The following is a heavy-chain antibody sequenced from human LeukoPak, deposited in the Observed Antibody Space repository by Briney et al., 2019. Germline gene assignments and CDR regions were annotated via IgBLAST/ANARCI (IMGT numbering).Heavy chain of an antibody. D-gene: IGHD2-21*01. CDR3: ARGRGGDSWTFDY. J-gene: IGHJ4*02. V-gene: IGHV4-4*07. CDR1: GDSISGYF. Sequence: PSETLSLTCAVSGDSISGYFRNWIRQPAGKGLEWIGRIYTTGSTKYNPSLQSRITMSVDTSKNQFSLNLNSVTAADTAVYYCARGRGGDSWTFDYWGQGTLVTVSS. CDR2: IYTTGST.